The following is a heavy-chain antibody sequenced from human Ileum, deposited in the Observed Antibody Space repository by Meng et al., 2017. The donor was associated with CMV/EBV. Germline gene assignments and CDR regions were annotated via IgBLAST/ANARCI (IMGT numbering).Heavy chain of an antibody. Sequence: EVQLLQSGRPLVQPGGSLRLSCVGSGFTFSSYALSWVRQALGKGLEWVSTVSGSSITTYYADSVKGRFTISRDNYNDILSLEMNSLRVEDTALYYCVKDHKDWGHGTLVTVSS. CDR3: VKDHKD. J-gene: IGHJ4*01. CDR2: VSGSSITT. CDR1: GFTFSSYA. V-gene: IGHV3-23*01.